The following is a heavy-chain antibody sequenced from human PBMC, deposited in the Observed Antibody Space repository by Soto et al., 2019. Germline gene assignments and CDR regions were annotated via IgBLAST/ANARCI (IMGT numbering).Heavy chain of an antibody. J-gene: IGHJ4*02. CDR2: INHSGST. Sequence: QVQLQQWGAGLLKPSETLSLTCAVYGGSFSGYYWSWIRQPPGKGLEWIGEINHSGSTTYNPSLKSRVTISVDTSKNQVSLKLSSVTAADTAVYYCAILGELSLIAYWGQGTLVTVSS. CDR3: AILGELSLIAY. D-gene: IGHD3-16*02. CDR1: GGSFSGYY. V-gene: IGHV4-34*01.